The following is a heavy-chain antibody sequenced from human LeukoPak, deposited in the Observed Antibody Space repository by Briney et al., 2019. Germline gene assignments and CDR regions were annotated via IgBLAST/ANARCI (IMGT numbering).Heavy chain of an antibody. J-gene: IGHJ5*02. D-gene: IGHD6-25*01. Sequence: ASVKVSCKASGYIFTSYDINWVRQATGQGLEWMGWMNPKSGNTGYAQKFQGRVTMTRDTSISTAYMELSSLGSEDTAVYYCASSETASGWFDPWGQGTLVTVSS. CDR3: ASSETASGWFDP. CDR1: GYIFTSYD. CDR2: MNPKSGNT. V-gene: IGHV1-8*01.